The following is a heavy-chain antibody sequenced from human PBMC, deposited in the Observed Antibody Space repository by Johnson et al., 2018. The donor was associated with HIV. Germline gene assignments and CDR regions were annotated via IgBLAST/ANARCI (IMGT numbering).Heavy chain of an antibody. D-gene: IGHD1-26*01. CDR3: AKVFSVELPAFDI. CDR1: GFTFDDYA. CDR2: ISWNSGSI. V-gene: IGHV3-9*01. J-gene: IGHJ3*02. Sequence: VQLVESGGGLVQPGRSLRLSCAASGFTFDDYAMHWVRQAPGKGLEWVSGISWNSGSIGYADSVKGRFTISRDNAKNSLYLQVNSLRAEDTALYYCAKVFSVELPAFDIWGQGTMVTVSS.